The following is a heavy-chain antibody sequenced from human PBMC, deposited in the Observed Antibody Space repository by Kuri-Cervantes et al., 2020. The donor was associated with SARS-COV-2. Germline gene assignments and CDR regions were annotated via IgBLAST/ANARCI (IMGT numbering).Heavy chain of an antibody. V-gene: IGHV3-48*02. Sequence: GESLKISCAASGFSFSMYCMNWVRQAPGKGLEWVSYISSSSSTIYYADSVKGRFTISRDNAKNSLYLQMNSLRDEDTAVYYCAREAPCRIVGAICYGMDVWGQGTTVTVSS. D-gene: IGHD1-26*01. CDR3: AREAPCRIVGAICYGMDV. J-gene: IGHJ6*02. CDR2: ISSSSSTI. CDR1: GFSFSMYC.